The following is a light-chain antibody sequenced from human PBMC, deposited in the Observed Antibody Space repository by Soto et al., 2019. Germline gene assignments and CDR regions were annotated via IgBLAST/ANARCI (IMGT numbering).Light chain of an antibody. CDR1: QSVSSSY. Sequence: ELGLTQSPGTLSVSPGERATLSCRASQSVSSSYLAWYQQKPGLAPRLLIYDASSRATGIPARFSGSGSGTDFTLTISSLEPEDFAVYYCQQYGSSPRTFGQGTKVDIK. J-gene: IGKJ1*01. V-gene: IGKV3D-20*01. CDR2: DAS. CDR3: QQYGSSPRT.